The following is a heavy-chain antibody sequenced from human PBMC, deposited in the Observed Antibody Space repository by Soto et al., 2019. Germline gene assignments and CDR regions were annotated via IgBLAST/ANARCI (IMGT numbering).Heavy chain of an antibody. V-gene: IGHV1-8*01. CDR1: GYTFTSYD. D-gene: IGHD1-1*01. Sequence: QVQLVQSGAEVKKPGASVKVSCKASGYTFTSYDINWVRQATGQGLEWMGWMNPNSGNTGYAQKLQGRVTMTRNTSISPAYMELSSLRSEDTALYYCARGSLFNSFDAFDIWGQGPMVTVSS. CDR2: MNPNSGNT. CDR3: ARGSLFNSFDAFDI. J-gene: IGHJ3*02.